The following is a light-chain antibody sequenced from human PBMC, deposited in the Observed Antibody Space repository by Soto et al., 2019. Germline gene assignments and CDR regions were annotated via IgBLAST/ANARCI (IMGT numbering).Light chain of an antibody. V-gene: IGKV3-11*01. CDR1: QYVARY. CDR2: DAS. Sequence: EIVLTQSPATLSLSPGERATLSCRASQYVARYLDCSQQKPGQAPRLVIRDASNRATGIPARFSGSGSGTDFTLTISSLEPEDFAIYYCLQCSDWPPTVGQGTNVEIK. CDR3: LQCSDWPPT. J-gene: IGKJ1*01.